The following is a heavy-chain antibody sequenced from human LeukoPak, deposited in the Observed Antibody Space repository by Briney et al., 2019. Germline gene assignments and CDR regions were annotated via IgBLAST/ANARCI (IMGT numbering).Heavy chain of an antibody. J-gene: IGHJ4*02. CDR1: GFTVSSNY. CDR3: ARDASMVRGVWFDY. CDR2: IYSGGST. V-gene: IGHV3-53*01. Sequence: EPGGSLRLSCAASGFTVSSNYMGWVRQAPGKGLEWVSVIYSGGSTYYADSVQGRFTISRDNSKNTLYLQMNSLRAEDTAVYYCARDASMVRGVWFDYWGQGTLVTVSS. D-gene: IGHD3-10*01.